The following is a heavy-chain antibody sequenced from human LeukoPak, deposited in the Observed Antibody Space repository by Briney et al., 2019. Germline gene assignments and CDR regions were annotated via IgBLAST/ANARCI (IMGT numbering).Heavy chain of an antibody. Sequence: GGPLRLSCAASGFTFSSYRMSWVRQAPGKGLEGVANIKKGGSEKYYVDSVKGRFTISRDNAKNSLYLQMNSLRAEDTAVYYCARDVYSSGLYYLNYYYYSVVWGKGTTVTVSS. D-gene: IGHD6-19*01. V-gene: IGHV3-7*01. CDR3: ARDVYSSGLYYLNYYYYSVV. CDR1: GFTFSSYR. J-gene: IGHJ6*03. CDR2: IKKGGSEK.